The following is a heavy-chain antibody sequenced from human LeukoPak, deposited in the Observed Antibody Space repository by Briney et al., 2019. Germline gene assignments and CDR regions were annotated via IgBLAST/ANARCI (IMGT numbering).Heavy chain of an antibody. V-gene: IGHV4-59*01. D-gene: IGHD2-21*02. CDR2: IYYSGST. CDR1: GGSISSYY. J-gene: IGHJ6*02. CDR3: ARYCGGDCYSWSTYYYGMDV. Sequence: SETLSLTCTVSGGSISSYYWSWIRQPPGKGLEWIGYIYYSGSTNYNPSLKSRVTISVDTSKNQFSLKLSSVTAADTAVYYCARYCGGDCYSWSTYYYGMDVWGQGTTVTVSS.